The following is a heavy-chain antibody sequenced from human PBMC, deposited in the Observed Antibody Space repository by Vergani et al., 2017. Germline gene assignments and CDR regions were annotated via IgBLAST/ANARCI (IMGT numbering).Heavy chain of an antibody. Sequence: QVQLVESGGGVVQPGRSLRLSCAASGFTFSSYAMHWVRQAPGKGLEWVAVIWYDGSNIYYADSVKGRFTISIDNSKNTLYLLMDSLRADDTAVYYCARDRIVVVTRAAHXMDVWGKGTTVTVSS. CDR1: GFTFSSYA. J-gene: IGHJ6*03. V-gene: IGHV3-33*01. CDR3: ARDRIVVVTRAAHXMDV. CDR2: IWYDGSNI. D-gene: IGHD2-2*01.